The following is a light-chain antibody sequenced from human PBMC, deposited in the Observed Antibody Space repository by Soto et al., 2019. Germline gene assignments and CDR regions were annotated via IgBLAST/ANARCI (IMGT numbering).Light chain of an antibody. Sequence: EIVLTQSPGTLSLSPGERATLSCRASQSVTSSYLAWHQQKPGQGPRLLIYGASSRATGIPDRFSGCGSGTDFTPTISRLQPEDGVVYYCQQYGSSPFTFGEGTKLEIK. V-gene: IGKV3-20*01. CDR2: GAS. CDR1: QSVTSSY. J-gene: IGKJ2*01. CDR3: QQYGSSPFT.